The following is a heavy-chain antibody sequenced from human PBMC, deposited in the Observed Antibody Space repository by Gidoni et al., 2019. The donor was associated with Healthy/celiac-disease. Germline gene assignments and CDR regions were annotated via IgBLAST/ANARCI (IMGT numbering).Heavy chain of an antibody. J-gene: IGHJ4*02. Sequence: QVQLVQSGTEVRKPGASMKVSCKASGYTFTDYYIHRVRQAPGQGLEWLGRVDPKNGGTNFPQKFQGRVHMTRDTSISTAYMELSSLRSDDTAVYYCARAYCTYAGCHLGFDYWGQGTLVTVTP. D-gene: IGHD2-8*01. V-gene: IGHV1-2*06. CDR1: GYTFTDYY. CDR2: VDPKNGGT. CDR3: ARAYCTYAGCHLGFDY.